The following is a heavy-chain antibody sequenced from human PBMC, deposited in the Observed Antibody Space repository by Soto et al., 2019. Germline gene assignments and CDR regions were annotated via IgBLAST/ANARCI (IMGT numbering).Heavy chain of an antibody. V-gene: IGHV1-46*01. Sequence: QVQLVQSGAEVKKPGASVKVSCKASGYTFTSYYMHWVRQAPGQGLEWMGIINLSGGSTSYAQKFQGRVTMTRDTSTSTVYMELSSLRSEDTAVYYCSRDLVTVTFDYWGQGTLVTVSS. CDR1: GYTFTSYY. CDR3: SRDLVTVTFDY. D-gene: IGHD4-17*01. J-gene: IGHJ4*02. CDR2: INLSGGST.